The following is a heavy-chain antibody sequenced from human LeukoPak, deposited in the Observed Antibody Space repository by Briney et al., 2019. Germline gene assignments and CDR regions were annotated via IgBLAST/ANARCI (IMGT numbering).Heavy chain of an antibody. Sequence: GGSLRLSCAASGFTFSSYWMHWVRQAPGKGLVWVSRINSDGSSTSYADSVKGRFTISRDNAKNSLYLQMNGLRAEDTAVYYCARSGRGVDSFYFYMDVWGKGTTVTVSS. D-gene: IGHD3-10*01. CDR2: INSDGSST. V-gene: IGHV3-74*01. J-gene: IGHJ6*03. CDR1: GFTFSSYW. CDR3: ARSGRGVDSFYFYMDV.